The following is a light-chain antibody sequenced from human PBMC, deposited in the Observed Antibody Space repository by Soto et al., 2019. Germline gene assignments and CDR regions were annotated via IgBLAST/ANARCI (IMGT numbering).Light chain of an antibody. CDR3: QQYVTLPLT. CDR2: GAS. V-gene: IGKV3-20*01. J-gene: IGKJ4*01. Sequence: IVLTQSPGTLSLSPGERATLSCRASQSVSGRSLAWYQQKPGQAPRLLIYGASSRATGIPDRFSGSGSGTDFTLTISRLEPEDFEVYYCQQYVTLPLTFGGGTKVDI. CDR1: QSVSGRS.